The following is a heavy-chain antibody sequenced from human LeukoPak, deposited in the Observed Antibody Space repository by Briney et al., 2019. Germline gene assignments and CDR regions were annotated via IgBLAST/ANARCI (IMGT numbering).Heavy chain of an antibody. CDR1: GYTFTGYY. V-gene: IGHV1-2*02. CDR3: ARDLGIAAAAFNWFDP. J-gene: IGHJ5*02. CDR2: INPDSGGT. D-gene: IGHD6-13*01. Sequence: EASVKVSCKASGYTFTGYYMHWVRQAPGQGLEWMGWINPDSGGTNYARKFQGRVTMTRDTSISTAYMELSRLRSDDTAVYYCARDLGIAAAAFNWFDPWGQGTLVTVSS.